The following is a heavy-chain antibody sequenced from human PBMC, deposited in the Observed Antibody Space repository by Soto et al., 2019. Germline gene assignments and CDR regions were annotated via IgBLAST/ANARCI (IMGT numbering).Heavy chain of an antibody. V-gene: IGHV3-23*01. D-gene: IGHD6-13*01. CDR1: GFTFSTYA. Sequence: GGSLRLSCAASGFTFSTYAMTWVRQAPGKGLEWVSAITGGGDNTHYADSVKGRFTISRDNSKNTLFLQMNSLRAEDTAVYYCAKGDTTAAGTVDYWGQGTLVTVSS. CDR3: AKGDTTAAGTVDY. J-gene: IGHJ4*02. CDR2: ITGGGDNT.